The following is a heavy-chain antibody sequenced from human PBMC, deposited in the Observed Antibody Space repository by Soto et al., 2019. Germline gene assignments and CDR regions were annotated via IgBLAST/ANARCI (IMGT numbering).Heavy chain of an antibody. Sequence: GGSLRLSCAASGFTFRTYGMHWVRQAPGKGLEWVAVVSHDSIYKYYADSVRGRFTISRDNSKNTLNLQMDSLKPEDTAVYYCAKASPPRYYYGMDVWGQGTTVTVSS. CDR3: AKASPPRYYYGMDV. V-gene: IGHV3-30*18. J-gene: IGHJ6*02. CDR2: VSHDSIYK. CDR1: GFTFRTYG.